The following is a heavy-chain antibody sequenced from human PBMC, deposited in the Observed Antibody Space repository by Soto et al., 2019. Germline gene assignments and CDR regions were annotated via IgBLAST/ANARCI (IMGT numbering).Heavy chain of an antibody. Sequence: GGSLRLSCAASGFTFSSYEMNWVRQAPGKGLEWVSYISSSGSTIYYADSVKGRFTISRDNAKNSLYLQMNSLRAEDTAVYYCARGNLKMNWNVWGQGTTVTVSS. J-gene: IGHJ6*02. V-gene: IGHV3-48*03. CDR3: ARGNLKMNWNV. CDR2: ISSSGSTI. D-gene: IGHD1-1*01. CDR1: GFTFSSYE.